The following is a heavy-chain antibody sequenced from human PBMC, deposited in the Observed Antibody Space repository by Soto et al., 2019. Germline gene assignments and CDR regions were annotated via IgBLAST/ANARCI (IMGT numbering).Heavy chain of an antibody. J-gene: IGHJ4*02. V-gene: IGHV3-7*01. CDR2: IKEDGSET. CDR1: GFTFSAFW. Sequence: EVPLVESGGGLVQPGESLRLSCVASGFTFSAFWMTWVRQAPGKGLEWLANIKEDGSETHDLDGRFAISRDNAKKSLYLQLSSLRAEDTAVYYCARLRGDYFDHWGQRTIVTVSS. CDR3: ARLRGDYFDH.